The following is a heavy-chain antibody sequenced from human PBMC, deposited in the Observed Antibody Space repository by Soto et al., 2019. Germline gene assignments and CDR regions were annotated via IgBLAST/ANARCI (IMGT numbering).Heavy chain of an antibody. Sequence: QVQLVESGGGVVQPGRSLRLSCAASGFTFSSYGMHWVRQAPGKGLEWVAVISYDGSNKYYADSVKGRFTISRDNSKNTLYLQMNSLRAEDTAVYYCAKDVLDGYKDYWGQGTLVTVSS. V-gene: IGHV3-30*18. CDR3: AKDVLDGYKDY. CDR2: ISYDGSNK. CDR1: GFTFSSYG. J-gene: IGHJ4*02. D-gene: IGHD5-12*01.